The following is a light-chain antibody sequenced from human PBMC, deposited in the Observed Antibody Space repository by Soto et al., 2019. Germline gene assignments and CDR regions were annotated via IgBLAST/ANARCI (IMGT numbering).Light chain of an antibody. V-gene: IGKV3-11*01. CDR3: QQRSNWPPLT. CDR2: DAS. J-gene: IGKJ4*01. Sequence: EIVLTQSPATLSLSPGERATLSCRASQSVSSYLAWYQQKPGQAPRLLIYDASNRATGIPARFSGSGSGTGFTLTISSLEPEDFAVYYCQQRSNWPPLTFGGGTKVESK. CDR1: QSVSSY.